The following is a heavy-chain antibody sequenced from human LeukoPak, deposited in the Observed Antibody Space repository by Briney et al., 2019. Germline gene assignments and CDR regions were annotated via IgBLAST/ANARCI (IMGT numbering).Heavy chain of an antibody. CDR1: GGSISGYY. J-gene: IGHJ4*02. D-gene: IGHD1-26*01. Sequence: SETLSLTCTVSGGSISGYYWSWIRQPPGKGLEWIGYIYYSGSTNYNPSLKSRVTISVDTSKNQFSLKRSSVTAADTAVYYCARGREWEPKVFDYWGQGTLVTVSS. V-gene: IGHV4-59*01. CDR3: ARGREWEPKVFDY. CDR2: IYYSGST.